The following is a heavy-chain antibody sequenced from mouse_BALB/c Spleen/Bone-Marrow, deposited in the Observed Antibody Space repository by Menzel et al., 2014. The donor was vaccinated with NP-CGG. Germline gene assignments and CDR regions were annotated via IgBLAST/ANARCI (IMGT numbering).Heavy chain of an antibody. Sequence: VQLQQSGAELVKPGASVKLSCTASGFNIKDTYIHWVKPRPEQGLEWIGRIDPANGNTKYDPKFQGKATITADTSSNTAYLQLNSLTSEDTAVYYCARGIPYYPMDYWGQGTSVTVSS. D-gene: IGHD5-1-1*01. V-gene: IGHV14-3*02. J-gene: IGHJ4*01. CDR1: GFNIKDTY. CDR2: IDPANGNT. CDR3: ARGIPYYPMDY.